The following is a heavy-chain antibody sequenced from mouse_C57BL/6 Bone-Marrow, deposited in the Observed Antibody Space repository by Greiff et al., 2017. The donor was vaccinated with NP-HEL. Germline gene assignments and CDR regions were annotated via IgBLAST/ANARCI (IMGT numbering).Heavy chain of an antibody. Sequence: QVQLQQPGAELVKPGASVKLSCKASGYTFTSYWMQWVKQRPGQGLEWIGEIDPSDSYTNYNQKFKGKATLTVDTSSSTAYMQLSSLTSEDSAVYYCESVDAWYAMDYWGQGTSVTVSS. CDR1: GYTFTSYW. CDR2: IDPSDSYT. V-gene: IGHV1-50*01. J-gene: IGHJ4*01. CDR3: ESVDAWYAMDY.